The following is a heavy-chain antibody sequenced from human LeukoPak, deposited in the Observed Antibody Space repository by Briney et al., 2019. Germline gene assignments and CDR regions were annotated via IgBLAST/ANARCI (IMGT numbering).Heavy chain of an antibody. J-gene: IGHJ3*02. CDR2: ISAYNGNT. Sequence: AASVKVSCKASGYTFTSYGISWVRQAPGQGLEWMGWISAYNGNTNYAQKLQGRVTMTTDTSTSTAYMELRSLRSDDTAVYYCASAIAAANDAFDIWGQRTMVTVSS. CDR3: ASAIAAANDAFDI. CDR1: GYTFTSYG. V-gene: IGHV1-18*04. D-gene: IGHD6-13*01.